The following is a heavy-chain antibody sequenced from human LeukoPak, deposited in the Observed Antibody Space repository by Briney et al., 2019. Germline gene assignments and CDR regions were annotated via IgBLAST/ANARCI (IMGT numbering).Heavy chain of an antibody. CDR2: IWYDGTNK. J-gene: IGHJ4*02. V-gene: IGHV3-33*08. D-gene: IGHD4-11*01. Sequence: GGSLRLSCAASGFTFSDYGMHWVRQAPPKGLEWVAFIWYDGTNKYYADSVKGRFTTSRDNSKNTLYLQMNGLRAEDTAVYYCARVSTTANYFDYWGQGTLVTVSS. CDR1: GFTFSDYG. CDR3: ARVSTTANYFDY.